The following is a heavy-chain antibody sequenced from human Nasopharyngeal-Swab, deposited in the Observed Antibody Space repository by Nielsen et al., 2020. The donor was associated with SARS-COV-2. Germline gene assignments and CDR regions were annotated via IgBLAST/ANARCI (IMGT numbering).Heavy chain of an antibody. D-gene: IGHD3-10*01. V-gene: IGHV4-34*01. CDR1: GGSFSGYY. J-gene: IGHJ6*02. CDR2: INHSGST. Sequence: GSLRLSCAVYGGSFSGYYWSWIRQPPGKGLEWIGEINHSGSTNYNPSLKSRVTISVDTSENQFSLKLSSVTAADTAVYYCARERVRVLLWFGEFGMDVWGQGTTVTVSS. CDR3: ARERVRVLLWFGEFGMDV.